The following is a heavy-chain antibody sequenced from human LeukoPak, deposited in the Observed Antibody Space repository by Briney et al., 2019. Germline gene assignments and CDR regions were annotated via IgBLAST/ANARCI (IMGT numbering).Heavy chain of an antibody. CDR3: AKDGPYHDILTGYRRTYAYYFDY. D-gene: IGHD3-9*01. J-gene: IGHJ4*02. V-gene: IGHV3-30*02. Sequence: GGSLRLSCAASGFTFSNYGMHWVRQAPGKGLEWVAFIRYDETYKYYGDSVKGRFTISKDKSKNTQNLQMNSLRAEDTAVYYCAKDGPYHDILTGYRRTYAYYFDYWGQGTLVTVSS. CDR2: IRYDETYK. CDR1: GFTFSNYG.